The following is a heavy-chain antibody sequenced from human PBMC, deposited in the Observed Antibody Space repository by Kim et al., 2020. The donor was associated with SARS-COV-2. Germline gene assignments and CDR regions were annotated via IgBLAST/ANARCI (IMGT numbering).Heavy chain of an antibody. CDR3: ARFNAPNEALRDYYYYGMDV. Sequence: SVKVSCKASGGTFSSYAISWVRQAPGQGLEWMGGIIPIFGTANYAQKFQDRVTITADESTSTAYMELSSLRSEDTAVYYCARFNAPNEALRDYYYYGMDVWGQGTTVTVSS. J-gene: IGHJ6*02. CDR1: GGTFSSYA. CDR2: IIPIFGTA. V-gene: IGHV1-69*13.